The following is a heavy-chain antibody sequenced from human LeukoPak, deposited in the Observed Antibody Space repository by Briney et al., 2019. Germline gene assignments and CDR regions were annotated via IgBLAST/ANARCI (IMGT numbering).Heavy chain of an antibody. Sequence: GGSLRLSCAASGFTFSSYWMHWVRQAPGKGLVWVSRINTDGSSTSYADSVKGRFTISRDNAKNTLYLQMNSLRAEDTAVYYCASDVVGGTTNYWGQGTLVTVSS. CDR3: ASDVVGGTTNY. J-gene: IGHJ4*02. CDR2: INTDGSST. V-gene: IGHV3-74*01. CDR1: GFTFSSYW. D-gene: IGHD1-26*01.